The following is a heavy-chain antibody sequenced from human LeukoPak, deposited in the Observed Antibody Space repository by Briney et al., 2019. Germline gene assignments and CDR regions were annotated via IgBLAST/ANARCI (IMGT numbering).Heavy chain of an antibody. Sequence: PGGSLRLSCEASGFTFSRYWMSWVRQAPGKGLEWVANIKQDGSEKYYVDSVKGRFTISRDNAKNSLYLQMKSLRAEDTAVYYCARELYTRDGYNSYMDVWGRGTTVTVSS. CDR2: IKQDGSEK. CDR3: ARELYTRDGYNSYMDV. D-gene: IGHD5-24*01. CDR1: GFTFSRYW. V-gene: IGHV3-7*01. J-gene: IGHJ6*03.